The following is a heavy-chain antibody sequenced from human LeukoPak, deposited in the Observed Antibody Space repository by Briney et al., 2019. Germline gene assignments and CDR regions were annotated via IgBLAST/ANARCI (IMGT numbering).Heavy chain of an antibody. V-gene: IGHV1-8*01. D-gene: IGHD3-22*01. CDR2: MTPNDGKT. CDR1: GYIFSSYG. J-gene: IGHJ5*02. Sequence: ASVKVSCKTSGYIFSSYGINWVRQAPGQGLEWMGWMTPNDGKTGYAQKFQGRVSLTRNTSINTAYMELSSLGSEDTAMYYCARMNRYDGSGDWFDPWGQGTLVTVSS. CDR3: ARMNRYDGSGDWFDP.